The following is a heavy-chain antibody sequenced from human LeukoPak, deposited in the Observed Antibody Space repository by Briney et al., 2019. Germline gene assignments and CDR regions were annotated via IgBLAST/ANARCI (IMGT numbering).Heavy chain of an antibody. CDR2: SNPNSGGT. CDR3: ARIWGSSTSCYDCWFDP. J-gene: IGHJ5*02. D-gene: IGHD2-2*01. Sequence: ASVKVSCKASGYTFTGYYMHWVRPAPGQGLEWMGWSNPNSGGTNYAQKFQGRVTMTRDTSISTAYMELSRLRSDDTAVYYCARIWGSSTSCYDCWFDPWGQGTLVTVSS. V-gene: IGHV1-2*02. CDR1: GYTFTGYY.